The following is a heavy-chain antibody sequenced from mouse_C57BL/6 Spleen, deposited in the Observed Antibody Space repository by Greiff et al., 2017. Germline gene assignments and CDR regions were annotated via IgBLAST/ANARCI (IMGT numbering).Heavy chain of an antibody. J-gene: IGHJ2*01. CDR3: ARNYGSSHYYFDY. Sequence: VQLQQSGAELVKPGASVKLSCKASGYTFTSYWMHWVKQRPGQGLEWIGMIHPNSGSTNYNEKFKSKATLTVDKSSSTAYMQLSSLTSEDSAVYYCARNYGSSHYYFDYWGQGTTLTVSS. D-gene: IGHD1-1*01. V-gene: IGHV1-64*01. CDR2: IHPNSGST. CDR1: GYTFTSYW.